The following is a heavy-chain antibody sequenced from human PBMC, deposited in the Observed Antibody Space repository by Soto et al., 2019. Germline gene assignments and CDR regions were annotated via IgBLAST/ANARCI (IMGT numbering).Heavy chain of an antibody. Sequence: EVQLVQSGGGLVQPGGSLRLSCVASGFTFTDFYMNWVRQAPGKGLEWVANIRPDGSVTNYVESVKGRFTTSRDNAKNSLLLQMNSLRADDTAVYYCAAWGGHDYNYWGQGILVTVSS. CDR2: IRPDGSVT. CDR3: AAWGGHDYNY. D-gene: IGHD4-4*01. CDR1: GFTFTDFY. V-gene: IGHV3-7*03. J-gene: IGHJ4*02.